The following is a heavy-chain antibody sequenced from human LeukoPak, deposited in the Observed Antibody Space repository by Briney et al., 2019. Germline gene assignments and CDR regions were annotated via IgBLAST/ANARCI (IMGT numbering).Heavy chain of an antibody. CDR1: GFTFSSYA. CDR3: ARFGYSSSWYSFDY. J-gene: IGHJ4*02. V-gene: IGHV3-30-3*01. CDR2: ISYDGSNK. Sequence: PGGSLRLSCAASGFTFSSYAMHWVRQAPGKGLEWVAVISYDGSNKYYADSVKGRFTISRDNSKNTLYLQMNSLRAEDTAVYYCARFGYSSSWYSFDYWGQGTLVTVSS. D-gene: IGHD6-13*01.